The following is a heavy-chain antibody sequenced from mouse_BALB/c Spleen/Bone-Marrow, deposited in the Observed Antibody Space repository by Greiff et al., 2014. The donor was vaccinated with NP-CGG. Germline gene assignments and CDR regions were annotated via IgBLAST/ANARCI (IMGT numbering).Heavy chain of an antibody. CDR1: GFNIKDTY. D-gene: IGHD1-1*01. J-gene: IGHJ2*01. V-gene: IGHV14-3*02. CDR2: IDPANGNT. CDR3: ARYYYGSSYFDY. Sequence: VQLQQSGAELVKPGASVKLSCTASGFNIKDTYMHWVKQRPEQGLEWIGRIDPANGNTKYNPKFQGKATITADTSSNTAYLQLSSLTSEDTAAHYCARYYYGSSYFDYWGQGTTLTVSS.